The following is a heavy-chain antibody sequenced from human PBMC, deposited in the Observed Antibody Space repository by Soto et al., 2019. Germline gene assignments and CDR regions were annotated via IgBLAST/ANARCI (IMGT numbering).Heavy chain of an antibody. V-gene: IGHV1-18*01. Sequence: GASVKVSCKASGYTFTNYGISWVRQAPGQGLEWMGWISAYNGNTKYAQKLQGRVTMTTDASTSTAYMELRSLRSEDTAVYYCARDRWGYSYGYSPCGNFDYWG. CDR1: GYTFTNYG. J-gene: IGHJ4*01. CDR3: ARDRWGYSYGYSPCGNFDY. D-gene: IGHD5-18*01. CDR2: ISAYNGNT.